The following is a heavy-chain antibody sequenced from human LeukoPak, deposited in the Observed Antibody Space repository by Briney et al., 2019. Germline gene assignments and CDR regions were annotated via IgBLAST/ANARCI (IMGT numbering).Heavy chain of an antibody. Sequence: PSETLSLTCTVSGGSISSYYWSWIRQPPGKGLEWIGYIYYSGSTNYNPSLKSRVTISVDTSKNQFSLKLSSVTAADTAVYYCARKGGGQLFNPRRWFDPWGQGTLVTVSS. CDR1: GGSISSYY. D-gene: IGHD2-2*01. CDR2: IYYSGST. CDR3: ARKGGGQLFNPRRWFDP. V-gene: IGHV4-59*12. J-gene: IGHJ5*02.